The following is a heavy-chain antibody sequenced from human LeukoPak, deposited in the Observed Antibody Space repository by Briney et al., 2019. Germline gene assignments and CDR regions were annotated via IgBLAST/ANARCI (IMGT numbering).Heavy chain of an antibody. Sequence: GGSLRLSCTVSGFTVSSNSMSWVRQAPGKGLEWVSSISSSSSYIYYADSVKGRFTISRDNAKKSLYLQMNSLRAEDTAVYYCARATTYDILTGFSDYWGQGTLVTVSS. CDR3: ARATTYDILTGFSDY. J-gene: IGHJ4*02. D-gene: IGHD3-9*01. CDR2: ISSSSSYI. V-gene: IGHV3-21*01. CDR1: GFTVSSNS.